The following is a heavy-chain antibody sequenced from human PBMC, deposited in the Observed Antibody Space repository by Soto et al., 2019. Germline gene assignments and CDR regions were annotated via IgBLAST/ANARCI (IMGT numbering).Heavy chain of an antibody. CDR3: ASRPAAGMRPNWFDP. D-gene: IGHD6-13*01. J-gene: IGHJ5*02. Sequence: QVQLVESGGGLVKPGGSLRLSCAASGFTFSDYYMSWIRQAPGKGLEWVSYISSSGSTIYYADSVKGRFTISRDNAKNSLYLQMNSLRAGDTAVYYCASRPAAGMRPNWFDPWGQGTLVTVSS. CDR1: GFTFSDYY. CDR2: ISSSGSTI. V-gene: IGHV3-11*01.